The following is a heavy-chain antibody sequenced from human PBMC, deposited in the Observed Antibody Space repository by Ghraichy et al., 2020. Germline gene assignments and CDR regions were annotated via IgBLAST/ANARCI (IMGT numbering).Heavy chain of an antibody. CDR3: ARDKRDTAMGYYYYYGMDV. J-gene: IGHJ6*02. D-gene: IGHD5-18*01. CDR1: GFTFSSYS. CDR2: ISSSSSYI. V-gene: IGHV3-21*01. Sequence: GGSLRLSCAASGFTFSSYSINWVRQAPGKGLEWVSSISSSSSYIYYADSVKGRFTISRDNAKNSLYLQMNSLRAEDTAVYYCARDKRDTAMGYYYYYGMDVWGQGTTVTVSS.